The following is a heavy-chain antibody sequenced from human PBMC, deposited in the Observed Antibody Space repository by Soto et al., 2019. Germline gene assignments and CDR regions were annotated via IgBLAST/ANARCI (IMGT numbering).Heavy chain of an antibody. CDR3: VKREGYGPYYYGMDV. V-gene: IGHV3-23*01. J-gene: IGHJ6*02. CDR2: ISGRGGST. D-gene: IGHD5-18*01. Sequence: EGQLLESGGGLVQPGGSLRLSCAASGLTFSTSDMSWVRQAPWKGLEWVSAISGRGGSTYYADSVKGRFTISRDNSKNSLYLQMNSLRADGTAVYYCVKREGYGPYYYGMDVWGQGTTVTVSS. CDR1: GLTFSTSD.